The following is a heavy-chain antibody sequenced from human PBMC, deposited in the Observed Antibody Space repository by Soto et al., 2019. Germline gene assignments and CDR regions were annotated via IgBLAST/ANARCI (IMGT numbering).Heavy chain of an antibody. D-gene: IGHD6-19*01. Sequence: QVQLQESGPGLVKPSETLSVTCTVSGGSVSSHDYYWSWIRQPPGKGLEWIGHIFHTGTTTYNPSLQRRATISIDTSQNQLSLRLTSVTAADAAVYFCAGDRGIDVAGTFGYWGQGTLFSVSS. J-gene: IGHJ4*02. CDR1: GGSVSSHDYY. CDR3: AGDRGIDVAGTFGY. CDR2: IFHTGTT. V-gene: IGHV4-61*08.